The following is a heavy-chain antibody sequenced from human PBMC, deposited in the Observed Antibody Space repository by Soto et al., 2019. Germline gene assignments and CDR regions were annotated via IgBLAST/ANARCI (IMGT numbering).Heavy chain of an antibody. Sequence: QVQLVQSGAEVKKPGASVKVSCKASGYTFTSYGISWVRQAPGQGLEWMGWISAYKGNTNYAQKLQGRVTMTTDTSTSPAYMELRSLRSDDPAVYYCARVLSIAAAGSDAFDIWGQGTMVTVSS. V-gene: IGHV1-18*01. J-gene: IGHJ3*02. D-gene: IGHD6-13*01. CDR1: GYTFTSYG. CDR2: ISAYKGNT. CDR3: ARVLSIAAAGSDAFDI.